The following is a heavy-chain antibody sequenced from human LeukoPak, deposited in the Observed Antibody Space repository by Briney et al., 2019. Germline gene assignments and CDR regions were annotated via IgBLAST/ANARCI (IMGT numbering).Heavy chain of an antibody. J-gene: IGHJ4*02. CDR1: GGSISSSSYY. D-gene: IGHD3-9*01. Sequence: SETLSLTCTVSGGSISSSSYYWGWIRQPPGKGLEWIGNIYYSGSTYYNPSLKNRVTISVDTSKNQLSLRLSSVTAADTAVYYCASVLRYFDWLGEGVYFDYWGQGTLVTVSS. V-gene: IGHV4-39*01. CDR2: IYYSGST. CDR3: ASVLRYFDWLGEGVYFDY.